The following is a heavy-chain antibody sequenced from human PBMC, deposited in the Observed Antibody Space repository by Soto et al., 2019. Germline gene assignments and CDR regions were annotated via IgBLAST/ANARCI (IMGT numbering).Heavy chain of an antibody. CDR1: GFTFSSYG. D-gene: IGHD6-19*01. J-gene: IGHJ6*02. Sequence: QVQLVESGGGVVQPGRSLRLSCAASGFTFSSYGMHWVRQAPGKGLEWGAVISYDGSNKYYADSVKGRFTISRDNSKNTLYLQMNSLRAEDTAVYYCAKEYSSGWDYYGMDVWGQGTTVTVSS. V-gene: IGHV3-30*18. CDR3: AKEYSSGWDYYGMDV. CDR2: ISYDGSNK.